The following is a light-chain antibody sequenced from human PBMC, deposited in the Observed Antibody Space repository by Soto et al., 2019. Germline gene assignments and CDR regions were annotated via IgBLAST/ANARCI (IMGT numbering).Light chain of an antibody. CDR2: AAS. J-gene: IGKJ4*01. CDR3: QQIHTFPPT. V-gene: IGKV1-12*01. CDR1: QTISTW. Sequence: DIQMTQAPSSVSASVGARVTITCRASQTISTWLAWYQQKPGRAPKLLIYAASSLQSGVPSRFSGSGSGTDFTLTISSLQPEDFATYFCQQIHTFPPTLGGGTNVEIK.